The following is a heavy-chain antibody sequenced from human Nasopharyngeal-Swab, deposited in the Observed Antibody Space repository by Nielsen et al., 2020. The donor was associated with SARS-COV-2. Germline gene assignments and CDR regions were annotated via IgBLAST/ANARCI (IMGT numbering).Heavy chain of an antibody. Sequence: GGSLRLSCAASGFTFRTHAMTWVRQAPGKGLDWVSLISGSGGSPYYADSVKGRFTISRDDSKNTLYLQMNSLRAEDTAVYYCAKDGGGYFDSWGQGTLVTVSS. CDR3: AKDGGGYFDS. CDR1: GFTFRTHA. V-gene: IGHV3-23*01. J-gene: IGHJ4*02. CDR2: ISGSGGSP. D-gene: IGHD3-22*01.